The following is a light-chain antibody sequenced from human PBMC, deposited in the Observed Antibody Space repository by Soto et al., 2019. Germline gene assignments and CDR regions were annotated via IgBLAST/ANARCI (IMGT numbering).Light chain of an antibody. CDR1: SSDVGGYNF. CDR3: SSYAGSYTWV. CDR2: DVS. J-gene: IGLJ2*01. Sequence: QSVLTQPRSASGSPGQSVTISCTGTSSDVGGYNFVSWYQQHPGKVPKLFIYDVSRRPSGVPDRFSGSKSGNTASLTISGLQAEDEADYYCSSYAGSYTWVFGGGTKLTVL. V-gene: IGLV2-11*01.